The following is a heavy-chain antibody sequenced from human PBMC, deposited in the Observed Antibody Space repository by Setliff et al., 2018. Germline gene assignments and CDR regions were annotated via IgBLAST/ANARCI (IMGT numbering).Heavy chain of an antibody. CDR1: GGSITDENSW. J-gene: IGHJ5*02. V-gene: IGHV4-61*02. Sequence: PSETLSLTCTVSGGSITDENSWWAWIRQPAGKRPEWLGLIYIRGGTDYNTSLKSRVTISLDTSRNQFSLNLASVTAADTAVYYCAVDHVTNIAESGYGYTRIDPWGQGIPVTVSS. CDR2: IYIRGGT. D-gene: IGHD6-19*01. CDR3: AVDHVTNIAESGYGYTRIDP.